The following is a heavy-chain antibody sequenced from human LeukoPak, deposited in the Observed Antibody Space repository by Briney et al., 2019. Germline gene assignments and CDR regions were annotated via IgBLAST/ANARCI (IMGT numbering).Heavy chain of an antibody. D-gene: IGHD5-18*01. Sequence: PGGSLRLSCAASGFTFSSYSMNWVRQAPGKGLEWVSSISSSSSYIYYADSVKGRFTISRDNAKNSLYLQMNSLRAEDAAVYYCTRDTGGYSYGYNWFDPWGQGTLVTVSS. CDR3: TRDTGGYSYGYNWFDP. V-gene: IGHV3-21*01. CDR1: GFTFSSYS. CDR2: ISSSSSYI. J-gene: IGHJ5*02.